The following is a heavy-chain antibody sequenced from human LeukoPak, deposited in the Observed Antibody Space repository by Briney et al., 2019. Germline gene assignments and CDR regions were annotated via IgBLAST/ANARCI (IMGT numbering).Heavy chain of an antibody. CDR2: IYTSGNT. J-gene: IGHJ4*02. V-gene: IGHV4-4*07. CDR3: ARDRGDYGGPDY. D-gene: IGHD4-23*01. CDR1: GGSISSYY. Sequence: SETLSLTCTVSGGSISSYYWSWIRQPAGKGLEWIGRIYTSGNTNYNPSLKSRVTMSVDTSKNQFSPELSSVTAADTAVYYCARDRGDYGGPDYWGQGTLVTVSS.